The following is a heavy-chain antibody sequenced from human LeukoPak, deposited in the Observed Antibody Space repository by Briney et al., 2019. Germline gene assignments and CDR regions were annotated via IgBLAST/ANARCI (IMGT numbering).Heavy chain of an antibody. J-gene: IGHJ4*02. CDR1: GFTFSDYY. CDR3: ARVPNEWGSYRPLYYFDY. D-gene: IGHD3-16*02. CDR2: ISSSGSTI. V-gene: IGHV3-11*01. Sequence: GGSLRLSCAASGFTFSDYYMSWIRQAPGKGLEWVSYISSSGSTIYYADSVKGRFTISRDNAKNSLYLQMNSLRAEDTAVYYCARVPNEWGSYRPLYYFDYWGQGTLVTVSS.